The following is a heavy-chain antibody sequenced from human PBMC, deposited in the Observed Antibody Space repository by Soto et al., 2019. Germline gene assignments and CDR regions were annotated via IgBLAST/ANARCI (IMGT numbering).Heavy chain of an antibody. CDR1: GDSISSYY. V-gene: IGHV4-59*13. Sequence: SETLSVTCTVSGDSISSYYWSWIRQPPGKELEWIGYIYCSGSTNYNPSLKSRVTISADTSKNQFSLKLRSVTAADTAVYYCARGAIAAQAFDSWGQGTLVTVSS. CDR2: IYCSGST. CDR3: ARGAIAAQAFDS. D-gene: IGHD6-13*01. J-gene: IGHJ4*02.